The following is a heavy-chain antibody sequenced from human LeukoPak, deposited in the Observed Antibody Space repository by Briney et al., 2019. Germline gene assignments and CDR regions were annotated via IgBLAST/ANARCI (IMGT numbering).Heavy chain of an antibody. CDR1: GLTFSNYG. V-gene: IGHV3-23*01. CDR3: AKDHLYYYDSSGYPERA. D-gene: IGHD3-22*01. J-gene: IGHJ5*02. CDR2: ISGSGGNT. Sequence: PGGSLRLSCAASGLTFSNYGMSWVRQAPGKGLEWVSAISGSGGNTYYADSVKGRFTISRDNSKNTLYLQMNSLRAEDTAVYYCAKDHLYYYDSSGYPERAWGQGTLVTVSS.